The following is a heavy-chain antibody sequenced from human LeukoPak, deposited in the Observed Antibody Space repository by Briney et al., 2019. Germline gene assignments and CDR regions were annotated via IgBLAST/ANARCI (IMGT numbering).Heavy chain of an antibody. V-gene: IGHV3-21*01. J-gene: IGHJ3*02. Sequence: KTGGSLRLSCAASGFTFSSCSMNWVRQAPGKGLEWVSSISSSSYIYYADSVKGRFTISRDNAKNSLYLQMNSLRAEDTAVYYCARETSMIRGVIYAFDIWGQGTMVTVSS. CDR1: GFTFSSCS. CDR2: ISSSSYI. D-gene: IGHD3-10*01. CDR3: ARETSMIRGVIYAFDI.